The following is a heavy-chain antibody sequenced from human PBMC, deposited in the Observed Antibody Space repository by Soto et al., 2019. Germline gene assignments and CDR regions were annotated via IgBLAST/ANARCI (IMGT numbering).Heavy chain of an antibody. CDR3: ARHNSQWPNWFDP. D-gene: IGHD1-1*01. J-gene: IGHJ5*02. CDR2: ISAYDGST. CDR1: GYTFTSYG. Sequence: QVQQVQSGAEVKRPGASAKVSCKASGYTFTSYGFSWVRQAPGQGLEWMGWISAYDGSTNYAQKVQGRVTMTTDTSTSTAYMELKSLRSDDTAVYYCARHNSQWPNWFDPWGQGTLVTVSS. V-gene: IGHV1-18*01.